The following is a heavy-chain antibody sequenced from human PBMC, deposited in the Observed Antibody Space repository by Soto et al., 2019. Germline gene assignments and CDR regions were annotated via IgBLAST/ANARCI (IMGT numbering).Heavy chain of an antibody. J-gene: IGHJ4*02. CDR1: EFTFSNYA. Sequence: HPGGSLRLSCAASEFTFSNYAMSWVRQAPGKGLEWVSAISGSGGSTYYADSVKGRFTISRDNSKNTLYLQMNSLRAEDTAVYYCAKTGYDSSGYYEGYFDYWGQGTLVTV. D-gene: IGHD3-22*01. CDR2: ISGSGGST. V-gene: IGHV3-23*01. CDR3: AKTGYDSSGYYEGYFDY.